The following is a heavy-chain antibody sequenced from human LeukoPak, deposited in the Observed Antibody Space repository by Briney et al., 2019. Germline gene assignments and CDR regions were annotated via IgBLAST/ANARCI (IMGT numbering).Heavy chain of an antibody. CDR3: ARGSPRAAAGYY. CDR1: GGSISSYY. V-gene: IGHV4-59*01. J-gene: IGHJ4*02. D-gene: IGHD6-13*01. CDR2: IYYSGST. Sequence: SETLSLTCTVSGGSISSYYWSWIRQPPGKGLEWIGYIYYSGSTNYNPSLKSRVTISVDTSKNQFSLKLSSVTAADTAVYYCARGSPRAAAGYYWGQGTLATVSS.